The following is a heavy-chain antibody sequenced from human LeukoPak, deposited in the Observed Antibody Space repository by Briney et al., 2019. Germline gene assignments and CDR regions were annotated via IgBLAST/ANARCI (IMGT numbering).Heavy chain of an antibody. Sequence: SETLSLTCTVSGGSFSSGGYYWCWIRQPPGKGLEWIGSVHYSGSTNYNPSLRSRVTISVDTSKTQISLRLSSVTAADTAVYYCARGRGYSYGYSSDSWGQGTLVTVSS. V-gene: IGHV4-61*08. CDR2: VHYSGST. CDR3: ARGRGYSYGYSSDS. J-gene: IGHJ4*02. D-gene: IGHD5-18*01. CDR1: GGSFSSGGYY.